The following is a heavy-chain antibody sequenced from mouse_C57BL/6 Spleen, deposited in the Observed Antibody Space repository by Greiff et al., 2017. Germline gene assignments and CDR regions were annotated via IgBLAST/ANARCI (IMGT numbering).Heavy chain of an antibody. Sequence: DVHLVESGGGLVQPGGSMKLSCVASGFTFSNYWMNWVRQSPEKGLEWVAQIRLKSDNYATHYAESVKGRFTISRDDSKSSVYLQMNNLRAEDTGIYYCTSNYDYAMDYWGQGTSVTVSS. CDR3: TSNYDYAMDY. J-gene: IGHJ4*01. V-gene: IGHV6-3*01. D-gene: IGHD2-4*01. CDR1: GFTFSNYW. CDR2: IRLKSDNYAT.